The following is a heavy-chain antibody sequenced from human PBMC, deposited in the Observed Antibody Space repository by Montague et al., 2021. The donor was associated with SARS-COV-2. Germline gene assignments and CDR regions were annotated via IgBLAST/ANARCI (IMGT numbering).Heavy chain of an antibody. CDR1: GASVSSINW. V-gene: IGHV4-4*02. CDR2: IHHTGIT. D-gene: IGHD6-13*01. CDR3: ASHPVFQQLYS. Sequence: SETLSLTCAVSGASVSSINWWTWVRQPPGRGLEWIAEIHHTGITNFNPSLRSLVSISLDTSRNQSSRTLNSVTAADTAFYYCASHPVFQQLYSWGQGTLVSVSS. J-gene: IGHJ4*02.